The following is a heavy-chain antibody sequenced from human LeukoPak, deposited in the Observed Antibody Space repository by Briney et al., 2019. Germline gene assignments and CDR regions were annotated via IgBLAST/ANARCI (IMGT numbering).Heavy chain of an antibody. J-gene: IGHJ4*02. V-gene: IGHV3-48*01. CDR1: GFTFSAYS. CDR2: ISSSGSTI. CDR3: AKDAAAGTRPYYSDY. D-gene: IGHD6-13*01. Sequence: PGGSLRLSCAASGFTFSAYSMNWVRHTPGRGLEWVSYISSSGSTIYYADSVKGRFTISRDNSKNTLYLQMNSLRAEDTAVYYCAKDAAAGTRPYYSDYWGQGTLVTVSS.